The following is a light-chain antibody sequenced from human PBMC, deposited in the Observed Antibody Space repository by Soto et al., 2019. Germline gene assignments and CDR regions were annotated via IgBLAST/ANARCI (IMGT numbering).Light chain of an antibody. J-gene: IGKJ1*01. CDR3: QQYNSWSWT. V-gene: IGKV3-15*01. CDR1: QTVSTN. Sequence: EGVMTQSPATLSVSPGERVTLSCSASQTVSTNLAWYQQKPGQAPRLLIYGAFTRATGIPARFSGSGSGTGFTLTISSLQSEDFAVYLCQQYNSWSWTFGPGTNVEIK. CDR2: GAF.